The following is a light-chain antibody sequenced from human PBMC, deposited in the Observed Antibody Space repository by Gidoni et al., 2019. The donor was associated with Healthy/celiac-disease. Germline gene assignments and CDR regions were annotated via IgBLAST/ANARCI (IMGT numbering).Light chain of an antibody. CDR3: QQSYSTPWT. CDR2: AAS. CDR1: QNISSY. V-gene: IGKV1-39*01. J-gene: IGKJ1*01. Sequence: DIQTTKSPSSLSASVGDRVTITCRASQNISSYLNWYQQKPGKAPKLLIYAASSLQSGVPSRFSGSGSGTDFTLTISSLQPEDFATYYCQQSYSTPWTFGQGTKVEIK.